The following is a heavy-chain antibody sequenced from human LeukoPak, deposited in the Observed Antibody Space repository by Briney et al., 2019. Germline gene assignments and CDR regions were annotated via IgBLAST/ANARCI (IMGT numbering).Heavy chain of an antibody. D-gene: IGHD6-13*01. Sequence: GGSLRLSCAASGFTFSGSWMSWIRQAPGKGLEWVANIKPDGSDKYYVDSVKGRFTISRDNAKNSLYLQMNSLRAEDTAVYYCARAISWSHWGQGTLVTVSS. J-gene: IGHJ4*02. CDR2: IKPDGSDK. CDR1: GFTFSGSW. V-gene: IGHV3-7*01. CDR3: ARAISWSH.